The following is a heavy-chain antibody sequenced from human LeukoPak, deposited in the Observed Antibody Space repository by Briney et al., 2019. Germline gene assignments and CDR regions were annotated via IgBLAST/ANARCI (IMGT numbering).Heavy chain of an antibody. CDR2: INPSGGST. CDR1: GYTFTSYY. CDR3: ARDQRISSWYEGSVF. D-gene: IGHD6-13*01. V-gene: IGHV1-46*01. J-gene: IGHJ4*02. Sequence: ASVKVSCKASGYTFTSYYMHWVRQAPGQGLEWMGIINPSGGSTSYAQKFQGRVTMTRDTSTSTVYVELSSLRSEDTAVYYCARDQRISSWYEGSVFWGQGTLVTVSS.